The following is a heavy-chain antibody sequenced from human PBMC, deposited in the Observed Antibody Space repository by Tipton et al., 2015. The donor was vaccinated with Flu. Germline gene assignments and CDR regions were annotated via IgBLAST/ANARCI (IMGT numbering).Heavy chain of an antibody. Sequence: TLSLTCTVSGGSISSYYWSWIRQPPGKGLEWIGRIYTSGSTNYNPSLKSRVTISVDTSKNQFSLKLSSVTAADTAVYYCARDRITMVRGVPHDAFDIWGQGTMVTVSS. J-gene: IGHJ3*02. CDR2: IYTSGST. CDR1: GGSISSYY. D-gene: IGHD3-10*01. CDR3: ARDRITMVRGVPHDAFDI. V-gene: IGHV4-4*08.